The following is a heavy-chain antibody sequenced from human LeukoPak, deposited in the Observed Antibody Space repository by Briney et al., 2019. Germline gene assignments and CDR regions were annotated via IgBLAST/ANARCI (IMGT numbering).Heavy chain of an antibody. Sequence: GGPLKLSCAPSGFTFSNYNMNWVRKAPGKGLEWVSSISSSSGSIYYADSVKGRFTVSRDNAKNSLYLQINNLRDDDTAVYYCVRDSLLWFGEIDYWGQGTLVTVSS. CDR3: VRDSLLWFGEIDY. CDR1: GFTFSNYN. J-gene: IGHJ4*02. D-gene: IGHD3-10*01. V-gene: IGHV3-21*01. CDR2: ISSSSGSI.